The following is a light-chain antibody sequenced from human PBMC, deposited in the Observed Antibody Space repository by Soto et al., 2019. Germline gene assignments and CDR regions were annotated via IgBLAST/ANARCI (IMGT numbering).Light chain of an antibody. CDR1: SSDVGGYNY. Sequence: QSVLTQPASVSGSPGQSITISCTGTSSDVGGYNYVSWHQQYPGKAPKLMIYDVSNRPSGVSNRFSGSKSGNTASLTIPGLQAEDEADYYCTSYTSSSTLYVFGTGTKVTVL. CDR3: TSYTSSSTLYV. J-gene: IGLJ1*01. CDR2: DVS. V-gene: IGLV2-14*01.